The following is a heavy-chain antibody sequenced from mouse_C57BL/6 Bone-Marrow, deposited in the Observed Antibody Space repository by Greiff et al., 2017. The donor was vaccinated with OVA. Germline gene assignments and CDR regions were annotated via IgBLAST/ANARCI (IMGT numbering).Heavy chain of an antibody. CDR1: GYAFTNYL. CDR3: ARGVVKLFGY. V-gene: IGHV1-54*01. D-gene: IGHD1-1*02. CDR2: INPGSGGT. J-gene: IGHJ2*01. Sequence: VQLQQSGAELVRPGTSVKVSCKASGYAFTNYLIEWVKQRPGQGLEWIGVINPGSGGTNYNEKFKGKATLTADKSSSTAYMQLSSLTSEDSAVYFCARGVVKLFGYWGQGTTLTVSS.